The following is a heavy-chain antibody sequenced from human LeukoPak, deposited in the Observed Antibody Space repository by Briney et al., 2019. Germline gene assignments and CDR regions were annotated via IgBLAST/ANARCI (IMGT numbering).Heavy chain of an antibody. CDR1: GGSISSSSYY. D-gene: IGHD4-17*01. J-gene: IGHJ3*02. CDR2: IYYSGST. Sequence: SETLSLTCTVSGGSISSSSYYWGWIRQPPGKGLEWIGSIYYSGSTYYNPSLKSRVTISVDTSKNQFSLKLSSVTAADTAVYYCAREEYGDYVRDAFDIWGQGTMVTVSS. V-gene: IGHV4-39*02. CDR3: AREEYGDYVRDAFDI.